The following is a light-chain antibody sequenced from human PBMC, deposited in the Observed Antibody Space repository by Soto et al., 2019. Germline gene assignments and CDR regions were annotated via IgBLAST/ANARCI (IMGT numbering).Light chain of an antibody. J-gene: IGKJ1*01. Sequence: EIVLTQSPATLSSSPGERATLSCRASQSVSSYLAWYQQKPGQAPRLLIYDASDRATGIPARFSGSGSGTDFTLTISSLEPEDFAVYNCQHRSNWPRTFGQGTKVEIK. CDR3: QHRSNWPRT. V-gene: IGKV3-11*01. CDR2: DAS. CDR1: QSVSSY.